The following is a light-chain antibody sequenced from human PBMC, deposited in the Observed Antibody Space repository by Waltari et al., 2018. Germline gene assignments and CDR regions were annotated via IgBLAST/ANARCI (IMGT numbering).Light chain of an antibody. CDR2: AAS. Sequence: DIQLTQSPSFVSASVGDRVTITCRASQGISNYLAWYQQTSNKPPKLLIYAASTVQSGVPGRFSGSGAGTECTLTISSLQPEEFATYYCQQPYIYPPTVGQETRVDI. CDR1: QGISNY. J-gene: IGKJ1*01. V-gene: IGKV1-9*01. CDR3: QQPYIYPPT.